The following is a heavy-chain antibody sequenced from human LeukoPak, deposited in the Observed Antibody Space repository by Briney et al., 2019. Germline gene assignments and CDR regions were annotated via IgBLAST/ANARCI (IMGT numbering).Heavy chain of an antibody. CDR2: INWNGGST. J-gene: IGHJ4*02. V-gene: IGHV3-20*04. CDR3: ARDMAYDSSDLLFDY. D-gene: IGHD3-22*01. Sequence: GGSLRLSCAASGFTFDDYGMSWVRQAPGKGLEWVSGINWNGGSTGYADSVKGRFTISRDNAKNSLYLQMNSLRAEDTALYYCARDMAYDSSDLLFDYWGQGTLVTVSS. CDR1: GFTFDDYG.